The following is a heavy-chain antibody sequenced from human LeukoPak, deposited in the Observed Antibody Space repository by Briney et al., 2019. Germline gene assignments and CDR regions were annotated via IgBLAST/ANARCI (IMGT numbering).Heavy chain of an antibody. V-gene: IGHV1-8*03. CDR1: GYTFTSCD. CDR2: MNPNSGNT. CDR3: ASIVASSAFDI. D-gene: IGHD2-15*01. Sequence: ASVKVSCKASGYTFTSCDINWVRQATGQGLEWMGWMNPNSGNTGYAQKFQGRVTITRNTSISTAYMELSSLRSEDTAVYYCASIVASSAFDIWGQGTMVTVSS. J-gene: IGHJ3*02.